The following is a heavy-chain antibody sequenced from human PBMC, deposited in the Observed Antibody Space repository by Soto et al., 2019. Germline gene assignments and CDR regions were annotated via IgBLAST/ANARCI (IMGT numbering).Heavy chain of an antibody. V-gene: IGHV3-7*01. D-gene: IGHD2-2*01. CDR2: IKRDGSEK. Sequence: PGGSLRLSCAASGFTFSSYWMTWVRQAPGKGLEWVANIKRDGSEKYYVDSVKGRFTISRDNAKNSLYLQMNSLRAEESAVYYCAKDQEIVVVPAAISYYGMDVWGQGTTVTVSS. J-gene: IGHJ6*02. CDR3: AKDQEIVVVPAAISYYGMDV. CDR1: GFTFSSYW.